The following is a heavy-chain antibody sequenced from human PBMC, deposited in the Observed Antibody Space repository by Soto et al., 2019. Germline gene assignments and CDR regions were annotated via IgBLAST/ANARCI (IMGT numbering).Heavy chain of an antibody. D-gene: IGHD3-3*01. J-gene: IGHJ6*02. Sequence: EVQLLESGGGLVQPGGSLRLSCAASGFTFSSYAMSWVRQAPGKGLEWVSAISGSGGSTYYADSVKGRFTISRDNSKNTLYLQMNSLRAGDTAVYYCASETYYDFWSGAWAYYYYGMDVWGQGTTVTVSS. CDR2: ISGSGGST. CDR1: GFTFSSYA. CDR3: ASETYYDFWSGAWAYYYYGMDV. V-gene: IGHV3-23*01.